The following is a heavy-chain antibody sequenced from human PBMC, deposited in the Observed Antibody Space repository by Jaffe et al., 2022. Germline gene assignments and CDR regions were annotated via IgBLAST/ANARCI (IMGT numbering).Heavy chain of an antibody. CDR3: ASREPRITMVRGVINAFDI. V-gene: IGHV1-69*05. CDR1: GGTFSSYA. Sequence: QVQLVQSGAEVKKPGSSVKVSCKASGGTFSSYAISWVRQAPGQGLEWMGGIIPIFGTANYAQKFQGRVTITTDESTSTAYMELSSLRSEDTAVYYCASREPRITMVRGVINAFDIWGQGTMVTVSS. J-gene: IGHJ3*02. CDR2: IIPIFGTA. D-gene: IGHD3-10*01.